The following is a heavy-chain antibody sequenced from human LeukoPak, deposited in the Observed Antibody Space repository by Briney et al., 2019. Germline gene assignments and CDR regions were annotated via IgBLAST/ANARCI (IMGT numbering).Heavy chain of an antibody. V-gene: IGHV4-28*03. J-gene: IGHJ4*02. CDR2: IYYSGSI. CDR3: AKEGGGGPPELDY. Sequence: SETLSLTCAVSGYSISSSNYWAWIRQPPGKGLEWIGHIYYSGSIYYDPSLKSRVTMSVDTSKNQFSLKLSSVTAVDTAVYYCAKEGGGGPPELDYWGQGTLVTVSS. CDR1: GYSISSSNY. D-gene: IGHD1-14*01.